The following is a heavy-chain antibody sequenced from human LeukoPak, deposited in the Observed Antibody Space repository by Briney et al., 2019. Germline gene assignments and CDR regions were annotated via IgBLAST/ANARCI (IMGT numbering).Heavy chain of an antibody. CDR2: INHSGST. J-gene: IGHJ5*02. D-gene: IGHD3-10*01. CDR3: ARRLSTYYYGSGSPFWFDP. Sequence: SETLSLTCAVYGGSFSGYYWSWIRQPPGKGLEWIGEINHSGSTNYNPSLKSRVTISVDTSKNQFSLKLSSVTAADTAVYYCARRLSTYYYGSGSPFWFDPWGQGTLVTVSS. V-gene: IGHV4-34*01. CDR1: GGSFSGYY.